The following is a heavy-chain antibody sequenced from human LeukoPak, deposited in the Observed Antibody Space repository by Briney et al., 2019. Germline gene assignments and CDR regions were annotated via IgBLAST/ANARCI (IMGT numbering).Heavy chain of an antibody. CDR3: ARTKKGGSDAFDI. CDR1: GGTFSSYA. D-gene: IGHD2-15*01. J-gene: IGHJ3*02. CDR2: IIPIFGTA. V-gene: IGHV1-69*13. Sequence: SVKVSCKAFGGTFSSYAISWVRQAPGQGLEWMGGIIPIFGTANYAQKFQGRVTITADESTSTAYMELSSLRSEDTAVYYCARTKKGGSDAFDIWGQGTMVTVSS.